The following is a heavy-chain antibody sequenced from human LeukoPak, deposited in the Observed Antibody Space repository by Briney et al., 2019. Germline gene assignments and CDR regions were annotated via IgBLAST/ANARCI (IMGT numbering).Heavy chain of an antibody. V-gene: IGHV3-33*01. J-gene: IGHJ4*02. CDR2: IWYDGCNK. CDR3: ARGYGSGSPDFDY. CDR1: GFTFSSYG. Sequence: GRSLRLSCAASGFTFSSYGMHWVRQAPGKGLEWVAVIWYDGCNKYYADSVKGRFTISRDNSKNTLYLQMNSLRAEDTAVYYCARGYGSGSPDFDYWGQGTLVTVSS. D-gene: IGHD3-10*01.